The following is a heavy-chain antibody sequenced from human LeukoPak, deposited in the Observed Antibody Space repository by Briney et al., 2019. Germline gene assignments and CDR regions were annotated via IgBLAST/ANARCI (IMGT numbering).Heavy chain of an antibody. J-gene: IGHJ3*02. CDR1: GGSMNNYY. D-gene: IGHD3-3*02. Sequence: SETLSLTCIVSGGSMNNYYWTWIRQPPGKGLEWIAYIHYTGITNYNPFLRSRVTISLDASKSQFSLKLNSVTAADTAFYYCARILEGSGAAFDIWGQGTMVTVSS. V-gene: IGHV4-59*01. CDR2: IHYTGIT. CDR3: ARILEGSGAAFDI.